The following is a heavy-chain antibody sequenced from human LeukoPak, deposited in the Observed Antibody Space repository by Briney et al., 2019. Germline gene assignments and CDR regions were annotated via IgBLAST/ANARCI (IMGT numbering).Heavy chain of an antibody. CDR3: ARDIEAAGLFLDY. Sequence: GGSLRLSCAASGFTFSSYWMTWVRQAPGKGLEWVANIKYDGSEKDYMDSVKGRFTISRDNAKDSLYLQMNSLRAEDTAVYYCARDIEAAGLFLDYWGQGTLVTVSS. V-gene: IGHV3-7*01. CDR1: GFTFSSYW. J-gene: IGHJ4*02. D-gene: IGHD6-13*01. CDR2: IKYDGSEK.